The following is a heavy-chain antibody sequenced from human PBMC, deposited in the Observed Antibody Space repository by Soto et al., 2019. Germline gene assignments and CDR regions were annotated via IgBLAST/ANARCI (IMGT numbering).Heavy chain of an antibody. CDR2: ISYDGSNK. D-gene: IGHD2-2*01. Sequence: QVQLVESGGGVVQPGRSLRLSCAASGFTFSSYAMHWVRQAPGKGLEWVAVISYDGSNKYYADSVKGRFTISRDNSKNTLYLQMNSLRAEDTAVYYCARGGGTSYYYYGMDVWGQGTTVTVSS. CDR1: GFTFSSYA. CDR3: ARGGGTSYYYYGMDV. V-gene: IGHV3-30-3*01. J-gene: IGHJ6*02.